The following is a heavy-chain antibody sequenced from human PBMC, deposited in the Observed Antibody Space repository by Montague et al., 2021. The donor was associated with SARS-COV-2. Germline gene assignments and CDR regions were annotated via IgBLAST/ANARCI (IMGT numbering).Heavy chain of an antibody. CDR1: GVSFNNYY. CDR2: IYYTGST. J-gene: IGHJ3*01. CDR3: VRDFYDTSGYFQGTFDV. D-gene: IGHD3-22*01. V-gene: IGHV4-59*01. Sequence: SETLSLTCTVSGVSFNNYYWAWIRQTPGKGLEWIGDIYYTGSTNYNPSLRNRITISIDTSANQFSLKLRSVTAADTAVYYCVRDFYDTSGYFQGTFDVWGHGTVVSVSS.